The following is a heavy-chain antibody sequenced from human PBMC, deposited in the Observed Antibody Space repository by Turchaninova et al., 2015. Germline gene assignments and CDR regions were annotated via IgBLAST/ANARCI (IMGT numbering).Heavy chain of an antibody. Sequence: SETLSLSCTVSGGSISSSRYYWGWRRPPPGKGLEWIGSIYFSGSTYYHPPLKSRVTISVDTSKNQFSLKLSSVTAADTAVYYCARAVRGGNYYLDYWGQGTLVTVSS. CDR2: IYFSGST. CDR1: GGSISSSRYY. J-gene: IGHJ4*02. V-gene: IGHV4-39*07. CDR3: ARAVRGGNYYLDY. D-gene: IGHD1-26*01.